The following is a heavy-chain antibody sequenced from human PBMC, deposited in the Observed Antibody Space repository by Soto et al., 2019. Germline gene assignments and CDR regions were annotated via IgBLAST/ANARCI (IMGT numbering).Heavy chain of an antibody. J-gene: IGHJ4*02. D-gene: IGHD4-17*01. CDR3: ARDYGGNSPSPFDY. V-gene: IGHV4-30-4*01. CDR2: IYYSGST. Sequence: QVQLQESGPGLVKPSQTLSLTCTVSGGSISSGDYYWSWIRKPPGKGLEWIGYIYYSGSTYYNPSLKSRFTISVDTSKNQFSLKLSSVTAADTAVYYCARDYGGNSPSPFDYWGQGTLVTVSS. CDR1: GGSISSGDYY.